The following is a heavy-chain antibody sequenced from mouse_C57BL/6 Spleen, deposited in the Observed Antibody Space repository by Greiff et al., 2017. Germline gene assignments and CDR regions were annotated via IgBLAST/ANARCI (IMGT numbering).Heavy chain of an antibody. Sequence: EVKLMESGGGLVKPGGSLKLSCAASGFTFSSYAMSWVRQTPEKRLEWVATISDGGSYTYYPDNVKGRFTISRDNAKNNLYLQMSQLKSEDTAMYYCARGGGTVAATRYFDVWGTGTTVTVSS. D-gene: IGHD1-1*01. CDR3: ARGGGTVAATRYFDV. CDR2: ISDGGSYT. J-gene: IGHJ1*03. CDR1: GFTFSSYA. V-gene: IGHV5-4*03.